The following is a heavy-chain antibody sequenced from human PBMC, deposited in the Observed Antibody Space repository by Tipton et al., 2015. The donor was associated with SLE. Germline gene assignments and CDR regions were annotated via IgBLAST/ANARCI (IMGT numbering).Heavy chain of an antibody. D-gene: IGHD6-19*01. V-gene: IGHV4-59*12. CDR1: GGSISSYY. Sequence: TLSLTCTVSGGSISSYYWSWIRQPPGKGLEWVGNIYHNGNTYYNPSLKSRVTISEDRSKNQFSLKLASVTAADTALYYCARERRLPTGIAVTGNLNVSDAFDIWGQGTMVTVSS. CDR3: ARERRLPTGIAVTGNLNVSDAFDI. J-gene: IGHJ3*02. CDR2: IYHNGNT.